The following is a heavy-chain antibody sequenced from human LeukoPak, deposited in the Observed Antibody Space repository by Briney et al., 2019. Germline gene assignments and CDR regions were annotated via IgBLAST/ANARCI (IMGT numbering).Heavy chain of an antibody. CDR3: AKDSYGMDV. CDR2: ISYDGTNK. V-gene: IGHV3-30-3*01. CDR1: GFTFSDYA. J-gene: IGHJ6*02. Sequence: RSLRLSCAASGFTFSDYAMHWVRQAPGKGLEWVAVISYDGTNKYCADSVKGRFTISRDNTKNTVSLQMNSLRAEDTAVYFCAKDSYGMDVWGQGTTVTVSS.